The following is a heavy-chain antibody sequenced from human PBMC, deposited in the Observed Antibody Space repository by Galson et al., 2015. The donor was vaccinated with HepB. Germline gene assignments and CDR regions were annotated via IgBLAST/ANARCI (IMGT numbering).Heavy chain of an antibody. J-gene: IGHJ6*03. CDR2: ISGSGGST. Sequence: SLRLSCAASGFTFSSYAMSWVRQAPGKGLEWVSAISGSGGSTYYADSVKGRFTISRDNSKNTLYLQMNSLRAEDTAVYYCAKSHHFSYYYYMDVWGKGTTVTVPS. D-gene: IGHD3-3*02. CDR1: GFTFSSYA. CDR3: AKSHHFSYYYYMDV. V-gene: IGHV3-23*01.